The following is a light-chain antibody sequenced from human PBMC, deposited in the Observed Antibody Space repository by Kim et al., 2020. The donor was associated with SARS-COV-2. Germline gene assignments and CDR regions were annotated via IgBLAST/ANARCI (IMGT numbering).Light chain of an antibody. V-gene: IGLV8-61*01. CDR1: SGSVSTSYY. Sequence: GGTVTLTCGLSSGSVSTSYYPSWYQQTPGQAPRTLIYSTNTRSSGVPDRVSGSILGNKAALTITGAQADDESDYYCVLYMGSGIWVFGGGTKLTVL. J-gene: IGLJ3*02. CDR2: STN. CDR3: VLYMGSGIWV.